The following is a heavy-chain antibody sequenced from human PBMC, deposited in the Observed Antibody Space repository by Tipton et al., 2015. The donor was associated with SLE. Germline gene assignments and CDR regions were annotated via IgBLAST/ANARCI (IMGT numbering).Heavy chain of an antibody. D-gene: IGHD6-13*01. CDR3: ARMYSSSWYYFDY. V-gene: IGHV4-4*08. CDR1: VGSISSYY. CDR2: IYTSGST. Sequence: TLSLTCTVSVGSISSYYWSWLRQPPGKGVEWIGYIYTSGSTNYNPSLKSRVTISVDTSKNQFSLKLSSVTAADTAVYYCARMYSSSWYYFDYWGQGTLVTVSS. J-gene: IGHJ4*02.